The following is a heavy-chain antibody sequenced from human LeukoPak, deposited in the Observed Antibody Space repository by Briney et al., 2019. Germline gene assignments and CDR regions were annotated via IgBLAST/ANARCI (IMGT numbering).Heavy chain of an antibody. J-gene: IGHJ5*02. CDR2: IYYSGST. V-gene: IGHV4-59*01. D-gene: IGHD2-15*01. CDR3: ARIHCGGKSGWFDP. Sequence: PSETLSLTCTVSGGSISSYYWSWIRQPPGKGLEWIGYIYYSGSTNYNPSLKSRVTISVDTSKNQFSLKLSSVTAADTAVYYCARIHCGGKSGWFDPWGQGTLVTVSS. CDR1: GGSISSYY.